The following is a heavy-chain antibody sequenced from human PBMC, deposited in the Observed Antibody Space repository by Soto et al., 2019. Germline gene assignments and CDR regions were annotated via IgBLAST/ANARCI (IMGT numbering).Heavy chain of an antibody. Sequence: ASVKISCKASGDTFSIYAISWVRQAPGQGLEWMGGIIPIFGTANYAQKFQGRVTITADESTSTAYMELSSLRSEDTAVYFCARGVKYGAYSRWFDPWGQGTLVTVSS. J-gene: IGHJ5*02. CDR3: ARGVKYGAYSRWFDP. V-gene: IGHV1-69*13. CDR1: GDTFSIYA. D-gene: IGHD4-17*01. CDR2: IIPIFGTA.